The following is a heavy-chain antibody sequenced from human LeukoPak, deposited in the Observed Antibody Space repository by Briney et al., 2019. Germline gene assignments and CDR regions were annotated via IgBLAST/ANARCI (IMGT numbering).Heavy chain of an antibody. Sequence: GGSLRLSCAASGFTFSSYAMSWVRQAPGKGLEGVSAISGSGGSTYYADSVKGRFTISRDNSKNTLYLQMNSLRAEDTAVYYCAKSPGDFPYYFDYWGQGTLVTVSS. D-gene: IGHD7-27*01. CDR1: GFTFSSYA. V-gene: IGHV3-23*01. J-gene: IGHJ4*02. CDR2: ISGSGGST. CDR3: AKSPGDFPYYFDY.